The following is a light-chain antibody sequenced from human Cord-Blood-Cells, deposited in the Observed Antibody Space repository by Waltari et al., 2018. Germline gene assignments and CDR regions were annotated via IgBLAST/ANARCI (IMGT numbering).Light chain of an antibody. CDR1: QSVSSN. V-gene: IGKV3-15*01. CDR3: QQYNNWPFT. J-gene: IGKJ3*01. Sequence: EIVMTQSPATLSASPGERATPSCRASQSVSSNLAWYQQKPGQAPRLLIYGASTRATGIPARFSGSGSGTEFTLTISSLQSEDFAVYYCQQYNNWPFTFGPGTKVDIK. CDR2: GAS.